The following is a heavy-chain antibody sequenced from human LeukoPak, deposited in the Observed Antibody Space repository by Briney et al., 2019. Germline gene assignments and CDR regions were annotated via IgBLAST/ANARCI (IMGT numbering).Heavy chain of an antibody. V-gene: IGHV4-39*07. CDR3: ARDPWLVVTPWDWFDP. CDR2: MSYRGTT. D-gene: IGHD2-21*02. Sequence: SETLSLTCTVSGGSISSTTYYWGWIRQPPGKGLEWIGSMSYRGTTYYNPSLKSRVTISVDTSKNQFSLKLSSVTAADTAMYYCARDPWLVVTPWDWFDPWGQGTLVTVSS. J-gene: IGHJ5*02. CDR1: GGSISSTTYY.